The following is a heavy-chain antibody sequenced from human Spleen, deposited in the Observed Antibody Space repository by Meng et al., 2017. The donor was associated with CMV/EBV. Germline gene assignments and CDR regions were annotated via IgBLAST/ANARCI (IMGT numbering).Heavy chain of an antibody. CDR3: AKASELNSGAADY. D-gene: IGHD3-10*01. CDR1: GFTFNDYA. CDR2: ITWEGGST. Sequence: GGSLRLSCAASGFTFNDYAMHWVRQAPGKGLDWVSLITWEGGSTYYADSVKGRFTISRDNSKNSLYLQMNSLRAEDTAFYYCAKASELNSGAADYWGQGTLVTVSS. J-gene: IGHJ4*02. V-gene: IGHV3-43D*03.